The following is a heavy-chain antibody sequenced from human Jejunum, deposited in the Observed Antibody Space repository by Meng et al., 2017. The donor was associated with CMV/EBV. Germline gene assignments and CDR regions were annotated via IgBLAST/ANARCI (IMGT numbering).Heavy chain of an antibody. J-gene: IGHJ4*02. D-gene: IGHD3-3*01. CDR1: FSTYE. Sequence: FSTYEMNWVRLAPGEGLEWISSISSSGDTIYYADSVKGRFTISRDNAKNSLYLQMNSLRAEDTAVYYCARGDYDFWGGYWGQGTLVTVSS. V-gene: IGHV3-48*03. CDR3: ARGDYDFWGGY. CDR2: ISSSGDTI.